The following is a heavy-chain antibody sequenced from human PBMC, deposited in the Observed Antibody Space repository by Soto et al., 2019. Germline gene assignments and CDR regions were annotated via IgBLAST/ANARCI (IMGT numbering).Heavy chain of an antibody. V-gene: IGHV1-69*01. CDR3: AGWGAYYDILTGPDY. CDR2: IIPIFGTA. J-gene: IGHJ4*01. Sequence: QVQLVQYGAEVKKPGSSVKFSCKASGGTFSSYAISWVRQAPGQGLEWMGGIIPIFGTANYAQKFQGRVTSTADQSTSTAYIELSRLISGDTAVYYFAGWGAYYDILTGPDYWGHGTLVTVSS. D-gene: IGHD3-9*01. CDR1: GGTFSSYA.